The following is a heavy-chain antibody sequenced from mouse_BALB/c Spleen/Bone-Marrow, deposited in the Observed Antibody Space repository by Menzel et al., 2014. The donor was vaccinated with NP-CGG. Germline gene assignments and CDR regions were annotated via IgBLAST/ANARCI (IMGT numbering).Heavy chain of an antibody. J-gene: IGHJ3*01. CDR2: INPSNGRT. CDR1: GYTLTSYW. Sequence: QVQLQQSGAELVKPGASVKLSCKASGYTLTSYWTHWVKLRPGQGLEWIGEINPSNGRTNYNEKFKNKATLTVDKSSSTAYIQLSSLTSEDSAVYYCARYDGPAWFAYWGQGTLVTVSA. D-gene: IGHD2-3*01. V-gene: IGHV1S81*02. CDR3: ARYDGPAWFAY.